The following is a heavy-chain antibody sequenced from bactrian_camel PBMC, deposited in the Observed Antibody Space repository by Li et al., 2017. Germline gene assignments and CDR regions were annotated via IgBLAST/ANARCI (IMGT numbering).Heavy chain of an antibody. Sequence: QLVESGGGSVQAGGSLRISCTASRLTWNTYCLGWFRQAPGKEREGVAAIYSGGGRTNYADSVKGRFTISKDNAGNSLLLHMTNLKPEDTAMYYCAASASFILTPRFYRFESSDYPYRGQGTQVTVS. V-gene: IGHV3S28*01. CDR1: RLTWNTYC. CDR3: AASASFILTPRFYRFESSDYPY. J-gene: IGHJ4*01. CDR2: IYSGGGRT. D-gene: IGHD4*01.